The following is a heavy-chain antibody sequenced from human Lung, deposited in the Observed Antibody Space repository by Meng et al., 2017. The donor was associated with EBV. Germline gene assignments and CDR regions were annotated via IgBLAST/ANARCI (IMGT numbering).Heavy chain of an antibody. J-gene: IGHJ4*02. CDR2: IYYSGST. Sequence: QLQLQEPGPGLVKPSETLSLPCTVSGGSISSSSYYWGWIRQPPGKGLEWIGSIYYSGSTYYNPSLKSRVTISVDTSKNQFSLKLSSVTAADTAVYYCARRGWLQSVDYWGQGTLVTVSS. D-gene: IGHD5-24*01. V-gene: IGHV4-39*01. CDR3: ARRGWLQSVDY. CDR1: GGSISSSSYY.